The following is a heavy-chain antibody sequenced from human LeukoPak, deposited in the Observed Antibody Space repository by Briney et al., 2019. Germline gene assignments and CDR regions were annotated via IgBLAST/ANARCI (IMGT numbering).Heavy chain of an antibody. V-gene: IGHV1-2*02. D-gene: IGHD2-21*02. Sequence: ASVKVSCKASGYTFTGYYMHWVRQAPGQGLEWMGWINPNSGGTNYAQKFQGRVTMTRDTSISTAYMELSRLRSDDTAVYYCATSYCGGDFYSFQHWGQGTLVTVSS. CDR2: INPNSGGT. CDR1: GYTFTGYY. CDR3: ATSYCGGDFYSFQH. J-gene: IGHJ1*01.